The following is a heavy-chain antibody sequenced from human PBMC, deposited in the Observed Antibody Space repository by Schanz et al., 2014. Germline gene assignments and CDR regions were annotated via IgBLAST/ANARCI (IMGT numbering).Heavy chain of an antibody. CDR3: TRDRGALINHNDALDL. CDR1: GFTFRGHA. Sequence: VQLVESGGGLIQPGGSLRLSCAASGFTFRGHAMHWVRQAPGQGLEKVAVTSTDGTKTYYAASVSGRFTISRDNSKNTVYLQMNSLRSEDTAVYYCTRDRGALINHNDALDLWGQGTMVSVSS. CDR2: TSTDGTKT. J-gene: IGHJ3*01. V-gene: IGHV3-30*04. D-gene: IGHD3-16*01.